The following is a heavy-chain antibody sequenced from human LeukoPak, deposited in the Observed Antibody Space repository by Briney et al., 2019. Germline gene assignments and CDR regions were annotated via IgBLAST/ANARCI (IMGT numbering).Heavy chain of an antibody. CDR3: AREVPRDGMDV. Sequence: PGRSLRLPCAASGFTFSSYAMHWVRQAPGKGLEWVAVISYDGSNKYYADSVKGRFTISRDNPKNTLYLQMNSLRAEDTAVYYCAREVPRDGMDVWGQGTTVTVSS. CDR2: ISYDGSNK. CDR1: GFTFSSYA. V-gene: IGHV3-30-3*01. J-gene: IGHJ6*02.